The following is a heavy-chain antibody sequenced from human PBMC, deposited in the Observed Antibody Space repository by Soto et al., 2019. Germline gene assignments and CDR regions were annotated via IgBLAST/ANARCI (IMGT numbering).Heavy chain of an antibody. CDR2: IYHSGTI. Sequence: TSVTLSLTGCGSADSLNRSNWWSWIRQPPGKGLEWIGEIYHSGTINSNPFLKSRISISLDKSKNQFSLRLNSVTAADTAVYFCASSKRPTVRLDDWGQGVLVTFSS. CDR1: ADSLNRSNW. D-gene: IGHD1-1*01. CDR3: ASSKRPTVRLDD. J-gene: IGHJ4*02. V-gene: IGHV4-4*02.